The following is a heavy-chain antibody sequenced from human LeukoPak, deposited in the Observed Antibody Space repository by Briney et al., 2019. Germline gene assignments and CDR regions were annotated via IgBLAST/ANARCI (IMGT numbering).Heavy chain of an antibody. CDR1: GGSISSGGYY. Sequence: SQTLSLTCTVSGGSISSGGYYWSWIRQHPGKGLEWIGYIYYSGSTYYNPSLKSQVTISVDTSKNQFSLKLSSVTAADTAVYYCASSIVVVPAAFDYWGQGTLVTVSS. J-gene: IGHJ4*02. CDR3: ASSIVVVPAAFDY. CDR2: IYYSGST. D-gene: IGHD2-2*01. V-gene: IGHV4-31*01.